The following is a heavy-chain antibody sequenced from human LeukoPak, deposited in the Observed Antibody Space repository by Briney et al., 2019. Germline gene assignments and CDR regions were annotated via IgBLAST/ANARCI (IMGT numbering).Heavy chain of an antibody. D-gene: IGHD2-2*01. V-gene: IGHV4-59*01. CDR2: IYYSGST. J-gene: IGHJ4*02. CDR1: GGSISGYY. Sequence: SETLSLTCTVSGGSISGYYWSWIRQPPGKGLEWIGYIYYSGSTNYNPSLKSRVTISIDTSKNQFSLKLSSVTAADTAVYYCASSHMLQSCSRSTCGRDFDYWGQGTLVTVSS. CDR3: ASSHMLQSCSRSTCGRDFDY.